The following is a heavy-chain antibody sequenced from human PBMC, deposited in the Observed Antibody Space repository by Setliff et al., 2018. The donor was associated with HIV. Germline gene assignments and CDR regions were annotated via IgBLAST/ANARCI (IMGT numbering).Heavy chain of an antibody. CDR2: IKYDGSDK. CDR1: GFTFSNYG. Sequence: GGSLRLSCAASGFTFSNYGLHWVRQAPGKGLEWVAFIKYDGSDKYYADSVKGRFTISRDNSKNTLYLQMNSLRPDDTAVYYCASARIPTGGTSTSLDFWGQGALVTVSS. V-gene: IGHV3-30*02. CDR3: ASARIPTGGTSTSLDF. J-gene: IGHJ4*02. D-gene: IGHD1-1*01.